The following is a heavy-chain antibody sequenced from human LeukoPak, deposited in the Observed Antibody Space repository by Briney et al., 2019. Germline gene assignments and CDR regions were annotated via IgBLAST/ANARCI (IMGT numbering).Heavy chain of an antibody. J-gene: IGHJ4*02. CDR1: GFTLSNYA. Sequence: GGSLRLSCATSGFTLSNYAMSWVRQAPGKGLEWVAVISYDGNNKYYADSVKGRFTISRDNSKNTVYLQMNSLRAEDTAVYYCARHLSSTADHWGQGTLVTVSS. V-gene: IGHV3-30-3*01. CDR3: ARHLSSTADH. D-gene: IGHD2-2*01. CDR2: ISYDGNNK.